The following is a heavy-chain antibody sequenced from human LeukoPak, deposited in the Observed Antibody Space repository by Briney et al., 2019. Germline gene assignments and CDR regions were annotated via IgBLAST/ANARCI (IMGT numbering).Heavy chain of an antibody. CDR3: ARDPEATDAFDI. CDR2: IKQDGSEK. Sequence: PGGSLRLSCAASGFTFTTYWMGWVRQAPGKGLEWVANIKQDGSEKYYVDSVKGRFTISRDNAKNSLYLQMNSLRAEDTAVYYFARDPEATDAFDIWAQGTMVTVSS. CDR1: GFTFTTYW. J-gene: IGHJ3*02. V-gene: IGHV3-7*01.